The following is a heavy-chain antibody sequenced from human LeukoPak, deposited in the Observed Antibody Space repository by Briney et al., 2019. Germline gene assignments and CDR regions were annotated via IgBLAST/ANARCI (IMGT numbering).Heavy chain of an antibody. D-gene: IGHD3-3*01. Sequence: PSETLSLTCTVSGDSITSGSYYWAWIRQHPGKGLEWIGYIYYSGSTYYNPSLKSRVTISVDTSKNQFSLKLSSVTAADTAVYYCARDRAAYYDFWSGSDLGGYFDYWGQGTLVTVSS. V-gene: IGHV4-31*03. J-gene: IGHJ4*02. CDR1: GDSITSGSYY. CDR2: IYYSGST. CDR3: ARDRAAYYDFWSGSDLGGYFDY.